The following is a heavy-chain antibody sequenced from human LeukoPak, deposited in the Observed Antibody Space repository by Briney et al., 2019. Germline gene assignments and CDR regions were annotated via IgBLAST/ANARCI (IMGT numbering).Heavy chain of an antibody. CDR2: IYNSGGT. CDR3: ARTVIAAAAFDL. CDR1: GGSISNGGDY. J-gene: IGHJ4*02. Sequence: SETLSLTCSVSGGSISNGGDYWSWIRQHPGRGLEWIGNIYNSGGTYYNPSLKSRVSISVDTSKNHFSLKLSSVTAADTAVYYCARTVIAAAAFDLWGQGTLVTVSS. D-gene: IGHD6-13*01. V-gene: IGHV4-31*03.